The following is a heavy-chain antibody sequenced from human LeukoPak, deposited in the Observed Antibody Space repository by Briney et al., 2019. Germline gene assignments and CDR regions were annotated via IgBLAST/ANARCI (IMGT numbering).Heavy chain of an antibody. D-gene: IGHD2-15*01. CDR2: ISGSGGST. V-gene: IGHV3-23*01. Sequence: GGSLRLSCAASGFTFSSYAMSWVRQAPGKGLEWVSAISGSGGSTYYADSVKGRFTISRDNSKNTLYLQMNSLRAEDTAVYYCANVAMNCSGGGCPLDYWGQGTLVTVSS. J-gene: IGHJ4*02. CDR3: ANVAMNCSGGGCPLDY. CDR1: GFTFSSYA.